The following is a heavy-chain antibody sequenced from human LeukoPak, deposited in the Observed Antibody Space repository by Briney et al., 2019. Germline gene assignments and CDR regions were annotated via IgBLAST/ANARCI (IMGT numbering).Heavy chain of an antibody. CDR3: AKSRMAVAGRYFDN. CDR2: IYYSGST. D-gene: IGHD6-19*01. Sequence: SETLSLTCTVSGGSISSYYWSWIRQPPGKGLEWIGYIYYSGSTNYNPSLKSRVTISVDTSKNQFSLKLSSVTAADTAVYYCAKSRMAVAGRYFDNWGQGTLVTVSS. V-gene: IGHV4-59*12. CDR1: GGSISSYY. J-gene: IGHJ4*02.